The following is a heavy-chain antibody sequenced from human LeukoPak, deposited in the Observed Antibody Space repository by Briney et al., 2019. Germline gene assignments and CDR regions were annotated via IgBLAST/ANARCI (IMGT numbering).Heavy chain of an antibody. Sequence: SVKVSCKASGGTFSSYAISWVRQAPGLGLEWMGRIIPILGIANYAQKFQGRVTITADKSTSTAYMELSSLRSEDTAVYYCARDRSRYDSSPDSWGQGTLVTVSS. J-gene: IGHJ5*01. CDR1: GGTFSSYA. D-gene: IGHD1-20*01. CDR3: ARDRSRYDSSPDS. V-gene: IGHV1-69*04. CDR2: IIPILGIA.